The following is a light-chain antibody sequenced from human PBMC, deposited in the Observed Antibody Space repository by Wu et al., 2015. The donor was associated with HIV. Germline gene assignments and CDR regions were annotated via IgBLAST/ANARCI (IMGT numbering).Light chain of an antibody. J-gene: IGKJ2*04. CDR2: KAS. CDR3: QDYRGS. Sequence: DIQMTQTPSTLSASVGDRVTITCRSSQSIGSWLAWYRQKPGEAPKLLIYKASNLEGGVPLRFSGSGSETEFTLTINSLQPDDFATYYCQDYRGSFGRGTKVEIK. V-gene: IGKV1-5*03. CDR1: QSIGSW.